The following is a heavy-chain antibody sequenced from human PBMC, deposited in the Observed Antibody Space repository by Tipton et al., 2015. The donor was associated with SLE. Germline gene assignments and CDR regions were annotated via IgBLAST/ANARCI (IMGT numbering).Heavy chain of an antibody. CDR3: ARVRGGYSGYRYYLDY. CDR2: IYTSGST. CDR1: GGSISSHY. V-gene: IGHV4-4*09. Sequence: TLSLTCTVSGGSISSHYWSWIRQPPGKGLEWIGYIYTSGSTNYNPSLKSRVTISVDTSKNQFSLKLSSVTAADTAVYYCARVRGGYSGYRYYLDYWGQGTLVTVSS. J-gene: IGHJ4*02. D-gene: IGHD5-12*01.